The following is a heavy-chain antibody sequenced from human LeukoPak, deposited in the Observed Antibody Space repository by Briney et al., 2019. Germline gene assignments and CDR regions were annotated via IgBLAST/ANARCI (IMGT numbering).Heavy chain of an antibody. D-gene: IGHD6-19*01. CDR2: IYHSGST. J-gene: IGHJ4*02. Sequence: SETLSLTCAVSGGSISSGGYSWSWIRQPPGKGLEWIGYIYHSGSTYYNPSLMSRVTISVDTSKNQFSLKLSSVTAADTAVYYCARPLLQWLEIDYWGQGTLVTVSS. CDR1: GGSISSGGYS. V-gene: IGHV4-30-2*03. CDR3: ARPLLQWLEIDY.